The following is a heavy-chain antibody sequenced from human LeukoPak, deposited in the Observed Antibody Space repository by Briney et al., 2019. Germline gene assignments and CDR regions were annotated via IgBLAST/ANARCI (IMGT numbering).Heavy chain of an antibody. CDR1: GFTFSSYT. D-gene: IGHD6-13*01. CDR2: ISSSGYI. J-gene: IGHJ4*02. Sequence: GGSLRLSCAASGFTFSSYTMNWVRQAPGKGLEWVSSISSSGYIYYADSVKGRFTISRDNAKNSLYLQMNSLTAEDTAVYYCARLLYSSRLFDYWGQGTLVTVSS. CDR3: ARLLYSSRLFDY. V-gene: IGHV3-21*01.